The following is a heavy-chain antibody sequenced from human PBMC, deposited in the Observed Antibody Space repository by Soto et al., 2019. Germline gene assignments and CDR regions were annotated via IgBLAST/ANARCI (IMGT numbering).Heavy chain of an antibody. J-gene: IGHJ4*02. D-gene: IGHD5-18*01. Sequence: GGSLRLSCAASGFTFSSYGMHWVRQAPGKGLEWVAVIWYDGSNKYYADSVKGRFTISRDNSKNTLYLQMNSLRAEDTAVYYCARGTFRGYSYGYYFDFWGQGALVTVSS. CDR3: ARGTFRGYSYGYYFDF. CDR1: GFTFSSYG. CDR2: IWYDGSNK. V-gene: IGHV3-33*01.